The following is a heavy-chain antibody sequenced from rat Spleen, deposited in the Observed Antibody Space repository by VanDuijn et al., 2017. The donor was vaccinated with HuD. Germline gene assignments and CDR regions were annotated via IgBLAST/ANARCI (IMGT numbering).Heavy chain of an antibody. CDR2: ISTGGGST. D-gene: IGHD3-1*01. CDR3: ARHPRPLDY. Sequence: EVQLVESGGGLVQPGRSLKLSCAASGFTFSNFYMAWVRQAPTKGLEWVAYISTGGGSTYYRDSVRGRFTISRDNAKSTLYLQMDSLRSEDTATYYCARHPRPLDYWGQGVMVTVSS. V-gene: IGHV5-27*01. J-gene: IGHJ2*01. CDR1: GFTFSNFY.